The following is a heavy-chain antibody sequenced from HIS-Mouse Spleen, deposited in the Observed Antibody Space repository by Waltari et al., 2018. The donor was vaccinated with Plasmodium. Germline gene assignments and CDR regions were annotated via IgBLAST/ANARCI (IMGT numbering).Heavy chain of an antibody. J-gene: IGHJ1*01. V-gene: IGHV1-2*02. CDR2: INPNSGGT. CDR3: ARVLGYKAAAGTFVEYFQH. D-gene: IGHD6-13*01. Sequence: QVQLVQSGAEVKKPGASVKVSCKASGYTFTGYYLHWVSQAPGKGLEWMGWINPNSGGTNYAQKFQGRVTMTRDTSISTAYMELSRLRSDDTAVYYCARVLGYKAAAGTFVEYFQHWGQGTLVTVSS. CDR1: GYTFTGYY.